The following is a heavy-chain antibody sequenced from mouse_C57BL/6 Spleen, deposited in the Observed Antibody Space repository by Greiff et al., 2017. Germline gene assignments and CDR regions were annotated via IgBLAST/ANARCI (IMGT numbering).Heavy chain of an antibody. CDR2: INPNYGTT. V-gene: IGHV1-39*01. CDR1: GYSFTDYN. Sequence: VQLKQSGPELVKPGASVKISCKASGYSFTDYNMNWVKQSNGKSLEWIGVINPNYGTTSYNQKFKGKATLTVDQSSSTAYMQLNSLTSEDSAVYYCANYYGSSYDWYFDVWGTGTTVTVSS. J-gene: IGHJ1*03. D-gene: IGHD1-1*01. CDR3: ANYYGSSYDWYFDV.